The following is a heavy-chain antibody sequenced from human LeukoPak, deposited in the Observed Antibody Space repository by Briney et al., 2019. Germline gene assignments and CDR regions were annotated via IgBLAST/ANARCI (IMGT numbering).Heavy chain of an antibody. CDR2: ISYDGDNK. V-gene: IGHV3-30*09. Sequence: GGSLRLSCTASGFTFNTYAIHWVRQAPGKGLEWVAVISYDGDNKYYADSMKGRFAISRDNSKNTLYLQMNSLRAEDTARYYCARISSSHSFDYWGQGTLVTVSS. J-gene: IGHJ4*02. D-gene: IGHD2-2*01. CDR1: GFTFNTYA. CDR3: ARISSSHSFDY.